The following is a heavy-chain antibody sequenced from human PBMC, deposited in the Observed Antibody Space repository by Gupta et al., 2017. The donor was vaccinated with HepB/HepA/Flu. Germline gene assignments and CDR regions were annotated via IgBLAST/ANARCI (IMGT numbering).Heavy chain of an antibody. J-gene: IGHJ4*02. D-gene: IGHD2-15*01. V-gene: IGHV4-39*01. Sequence: QVQLQESGPGLVKPSGTLSLTCTVSGGSTSSSSSSWGRIRHPPGKGLEWIGTITYNGVTFYKPSLKSRLTVSMDRSKNQCSLKRDSVTAADTAVYFCARQWVVPDPWAQFDHWGQGMLVTVSS. CDR3: ARQWVVPDPWAQFDH. CDR1: GGSTSSSSSS. CDR2: ITYNGVT.